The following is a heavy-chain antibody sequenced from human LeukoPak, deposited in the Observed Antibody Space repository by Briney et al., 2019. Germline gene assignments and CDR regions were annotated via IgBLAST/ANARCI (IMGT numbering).Heavy chain of an antibody. V-gene: IGHV1-2*02. CDR3: ASSEGYSYGYGY. CDR1: GYTFTGYY. D-gene: IGHD5-18*01. CDR2: INPNSGGT. J-gene: IGHJ4*02. Sequence: ASVKVSCKASGYTFTGYYMHWVRQAPGQGIEWMGWINPNSGGTNYAQKFQGRVTMTRDTSISTAYMELSRLRSDDTAVYYCASSEGYSYGYGYWGQGTLVTVSS.